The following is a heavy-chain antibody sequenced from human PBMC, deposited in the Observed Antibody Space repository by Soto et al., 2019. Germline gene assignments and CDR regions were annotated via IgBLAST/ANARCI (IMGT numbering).Heavy chain of an antibody. CDR2: ISYDGSEK. CDR3: AKLSTIFGVVGPFDI. J-gene: IGHJ3*02. CDR1: GFTFSNYG. V-gene: IGHV3-30*18. Sequence: QVQLVESGGGVVQPGRSLRLSCAASGFTFSNYGMHWVRQAPGKGLEWVAVISYDGSEKYYGDSVKGRFTISRDNSKNTLYLQMNSLRAEDTAVFYCAKLSTIFGVVGPFDIWGQGTMVTVSS. D-gene: IGHD3-3*01.